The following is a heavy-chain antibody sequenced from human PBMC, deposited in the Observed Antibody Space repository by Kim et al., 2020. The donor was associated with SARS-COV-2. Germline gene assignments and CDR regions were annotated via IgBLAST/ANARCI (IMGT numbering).Heavy chain of an antibody. CDR2: IIPIFGTA. D-gene: IGHD3-9*01. J-gene: IGHJ4*02. CDR1: GGTFSSYA. Sequence: SVKVSCKASGGTFSSYAISWVRQAPGQGLEWMGGIIPIFGTANYAQKFQGRVTITADESTSTAYMELSSLRSEDTAVYYCARGMTYYDILTGYDRELYFDYWGQGTLVTVSS. V-gene: IGHV1-69*13. CDR3: ARGMTYYDILTGYDRELYFDY.